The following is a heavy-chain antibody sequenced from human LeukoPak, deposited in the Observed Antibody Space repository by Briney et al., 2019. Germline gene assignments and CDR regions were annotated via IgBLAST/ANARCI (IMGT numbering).Heavy chain of an antibody. CDR2: ITGSGGST. Sequence: GGSLRPSCAASGFTFSSYAMSWVRQAPGKGLEWVSAITGSGGSTYYADSVKGRFTIPRDNFKNTLYLQMNSLRAEDTAVYYCAKDHPRYGGLDYWGQGTLVTVSS. CDR1: GFTFSSYA. V-gene: IGHV3-23*01. CDR3: AKDHPRYGGLDY. D-gene: IGHD4-23*01. J-gene: IGHJ4*02.